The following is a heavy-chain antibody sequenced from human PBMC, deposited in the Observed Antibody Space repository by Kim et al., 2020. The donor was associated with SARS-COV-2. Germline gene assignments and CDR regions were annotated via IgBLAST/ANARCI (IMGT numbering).Heavy chain of an antibody. Sequence: ASVKVSCKASGYTFTSYAMHWVRQAPGQRLEWMGWINAGNGNTKYSQKFQGRVTITRDTSASTAYMELSSLRSEDTAVYYCARRYYYDSSGYYYVETGHTPYDYWGQGTLVTVSS. CDR1: GYTFTSYA. CDR2: INAGNGNT. D-gene: IGHD3-22*01. CDR3: ARRYYYDSSGYYYVETGHTPYDY. V-gene: IGHV1-3*01. J-gene: IGHJ4*02.